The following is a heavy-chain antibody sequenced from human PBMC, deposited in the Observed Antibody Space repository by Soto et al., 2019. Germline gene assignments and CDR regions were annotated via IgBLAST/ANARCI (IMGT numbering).Heavy chain of an antibody. J-gene: IGHJ4*02. Sequence: EVRLLESGGGLVQPGGSLRLSCAVSGFTFPNHGVTWVRQVPGKGLEWVCGFSGGSGTTHYADRVRGRFTISRDDPRQTVYLQMNSLGADDTAVYYCVRWNGFGDFWGQGTLVTVSS. D-gene: IGHD1-1*01. CDR3: VRWNGFGDF. CDR1: GFTFPNHG. CDR2: FSGGSGTT. V-gene: IGHV3-23*01.